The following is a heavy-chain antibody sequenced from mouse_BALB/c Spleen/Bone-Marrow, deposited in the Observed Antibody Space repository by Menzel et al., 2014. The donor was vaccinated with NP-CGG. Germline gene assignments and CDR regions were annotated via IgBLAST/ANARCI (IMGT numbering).Heavy chain of an antibody. CDR3: ARDKGRVFFDY. CDR1: GFTFTDYY. J-gene: IGHJ2*01. Sequence: EVKVEESEGGLVQPGGSLRLSCATSGFTFTDYYMNWVRQPPGKALEWLGFIRNKANGYTTEYSASVKGRFTISRDNSQNILYLQMNTLRAEDSATYYCARDKGRVFFDYWGQGTTLTVSS. CDR2: IRNKANGYTT. V-gene: IGHV7-3*02.